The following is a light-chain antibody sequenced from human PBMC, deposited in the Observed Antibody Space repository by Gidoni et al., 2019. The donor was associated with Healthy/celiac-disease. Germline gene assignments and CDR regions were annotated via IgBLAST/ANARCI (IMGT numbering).Light chain of an antibody. Sequence: QSALTQPASVSGSPGQSITISCPGTSSAVGGYNYVSWYQQHPGKAPKLMIYDVSNRPSGVSNRFSGSKSGNTASLTISGLQAEDEADYYCSSYTSSSTPLYVFGTGTKVTVL. CDR3: SSYTSSSTPLYV. CDR1: SSAVGGYNY. V-gene: IGLV2-14*01. CDR2: DVS. J-gene: IGLJ1*01.